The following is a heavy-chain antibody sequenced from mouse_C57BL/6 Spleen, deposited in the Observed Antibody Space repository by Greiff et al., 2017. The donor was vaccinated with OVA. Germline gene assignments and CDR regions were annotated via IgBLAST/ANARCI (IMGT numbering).Heavy chain of an antibody. V-gene: IGHV1-82*01. Sequence: QVQLQQSGPELVKPGASVKISCKASGYAFSSSWMNWVKQRPGKGLEWIGRIYPGDGDTNYNGKFKGKATLTADKSSSTAYMQLSSLTSEDSAVYFCAREEYSTFDDWGQGTTLTVSS. J-gene: IGHJ2*01. CDR2: IYPGDGDT. CDR1: GYAFSSSW. CDR3: AREEYSTFDD. D-gene: IGHD5-1*01.